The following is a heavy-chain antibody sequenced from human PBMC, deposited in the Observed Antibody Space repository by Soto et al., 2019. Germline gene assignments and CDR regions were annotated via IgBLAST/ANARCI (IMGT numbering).Heavy chain of an antibody. Sequence: SQTLSLTCAVYGGSFSGYYWSWIRQPPGKGLEWIGEINHSGSTNYNPSLKSRVTISVDTSKNQFSLKLSSVTAADTAVYYCAREYSSSSDYWGQGTLVTVSS. V-gene: IGHV4-34*01. J-gene: IGHJ4*02. CDR2: INHSGST. D-gene: IGHD6-6*01. CDR3: AREYSSSSDY. CDR1: GGSFSGYY.